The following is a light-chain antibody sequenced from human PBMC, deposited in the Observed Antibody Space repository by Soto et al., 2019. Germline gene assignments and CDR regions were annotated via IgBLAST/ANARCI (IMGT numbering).Light chain of an antibody. Sequence: QSVLTQSPSASASLGASVKLTCTLSSGHSSYAIAWHQQQPEKGPRYLMKLDSDGSHTKGDAIPDRFSGSSSGAERYLTISSLRSEDEADYYCQPWGTGIHVVFGGGTKLTVL. J-gene: IGLJ2*01. CDR3: QPWGTGIHVV. V-gene: IGLV4-69*01. CDR1: SGHSSYA. CDR2: LDSDGSH.